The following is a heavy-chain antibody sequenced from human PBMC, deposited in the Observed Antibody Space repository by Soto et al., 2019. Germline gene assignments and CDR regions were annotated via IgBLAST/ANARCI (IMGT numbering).Heavy chain of an antibody. Sequence: SETLSLTCAVSGGSFSGYYWSWIRQPPGKGLEWIGEINHSGSTNYNPSLKSRVTISVDTSKNQFSLKLSSVTAADTAVYYCARTSATVRYFELWGRGTLIT. CDR2: INHSGST. D-gene: IGHD4-17*01. CDR1: GGSFSGYY. V-gene: IGHV4-34*01. CDR3: ARTSATVRYFEL. J-gene: IGHJ2*01.